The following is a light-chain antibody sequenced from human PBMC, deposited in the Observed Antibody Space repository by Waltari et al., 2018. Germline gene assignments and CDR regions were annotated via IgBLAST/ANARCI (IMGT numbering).Light chain of an antibody. CDR2: KAN. Sequence: QTVVTQEPSLSVSPGGTVTLTCALSSGSLSTTSYATWYQQTPGQAPRPLVDKANARSAGVPDRFSGSILGNTAALTITGAQADDESDYYCALYMGSGIWVFGGGTRVTVL. J-gene: IGLJ3*02. CDR1: SGSLSTTSY. V-gene: IGLV8-61*01. CDR3: ALYMGSGIWV.